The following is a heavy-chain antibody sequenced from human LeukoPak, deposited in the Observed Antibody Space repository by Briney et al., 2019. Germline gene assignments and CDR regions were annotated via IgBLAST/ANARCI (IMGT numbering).Heavy chain of an antibody. J-gene: IGHJ4*02. V-gene: IGHV4-59*08. Sequence: SETLSLTCTVSGGSISSYCWSWIRQPPGKGLEWIGYIHYSGSTNYNPSLKSRVIIEVDTSKNQFSLNLNSVTAADTAVYYCARHSRYCSTTSCYVFDYWGQGTLVTVSS. CDR1: GGSISSYC. D-gene: IGHD2-2*01. CDR3: ARHSRYCSTTSCYVFDY. CDR2: IHYSGST.